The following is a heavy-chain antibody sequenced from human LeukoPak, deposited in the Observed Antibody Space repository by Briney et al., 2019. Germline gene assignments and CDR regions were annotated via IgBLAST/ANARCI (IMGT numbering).Heavy chain of an antibody. J-gene: IGHJ2*01. V-gene: IGHV3-23*01. CDR3: AKDYDRAWYFDL. CDR1: GFTFSSYA. Sequence: PGGSLRLSCAASGFTFSSYAMSWVRQAPGEGLEWVSAISGSGGSTYYADSVKGRFTISRDNSKNTLYLQMDSLRAEDTAVYYCAKDYDRAWYFDLWGRGTLVTVSS. CDR2: ISGSGGST. D-gene: IGHD3-22*01.